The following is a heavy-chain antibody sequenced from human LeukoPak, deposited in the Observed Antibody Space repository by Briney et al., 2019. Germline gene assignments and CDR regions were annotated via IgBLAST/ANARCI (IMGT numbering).Heavy chain of an antibody. CDR1: GFTFSSSW. CDR3: ARKVVAVAGTAGYDY. CDR2: INTDGSST. J-gene: IGHJ4*02. Sequence: GGSLRLSCAASGFTFSSSWMHWVRQAPGKGLVWVSRINTDGSSTNYADSVKGRFTISRDNAKNTLYLQMNSLRAEDTAVYYCARKVVAVAGTAGYDYWGQGTLVTVSS. V-gene: IGHV3-74*01. D-gene: IGHD6-19*01.